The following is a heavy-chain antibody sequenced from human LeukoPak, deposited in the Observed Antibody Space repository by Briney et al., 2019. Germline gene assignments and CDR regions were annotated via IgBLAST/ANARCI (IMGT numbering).Heavy chain of an antibody. CDR3: ASGSGSYRTPYYYMDV. J-gene: IGHJ6*03. V-gene: IGHV3-53*01. CDR2: IYSGGST. Sequence: GGSLRLSCVASGFTVSSNYMSWVRQAPGKGLEWVSVIYSGGSTYYADSVKGRFTISRDNSKNTLYLQMNSLRAEDTAVYYCASGSGSYRTPYYYMDVWGTGTTATVSS. D-gene: IGHD3-10*01. CDR1: GFTVSSNY.